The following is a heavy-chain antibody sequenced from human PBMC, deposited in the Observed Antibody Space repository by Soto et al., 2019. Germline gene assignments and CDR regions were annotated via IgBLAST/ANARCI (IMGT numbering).Heavy chain of an antibody. Sequence: GGSLRLSCAASGFTFSSYAMSWVRQAPGKGLEWVSAISGSGGSTYYADSVKGRFTISRDNSKNTLYLQMNSLRAEDTAVYYCAKDYPSPTHFDWLTSHLYYYYYGMDVWGQGTTVTVSS. CDR1: GFTFSSYA. V-gene: IGHV3-23*01. D-gene: IGHD3-9*01. J-gene: IGHJ6*02. CDR3: AKDYPSPTHFDWLTSHLYYYYYGMDV. CDR2: ISGSGGST.